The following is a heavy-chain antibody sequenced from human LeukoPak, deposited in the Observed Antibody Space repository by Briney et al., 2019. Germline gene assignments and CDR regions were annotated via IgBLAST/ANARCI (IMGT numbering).Heavy chain of an antibody. CDR3: GHGSYLTGVPFDY. J-gene: IGHJ4*02. D-gene: IGHD1-26*01. Sequence: PSETLSLTCTVSGGSVSSSSYYWGWIRQPPGKGLEWIGSIYFTGKTYYTPSLKSRVTISVDSSKNQFSLKLSSVTAADTAVYYCGHGSYLTGVPFDYWGQGTLVTVSS. CDR1: GGSVSSSSYY. CDR2: IYFTGKT. V-gene: IGHV4-39*01.